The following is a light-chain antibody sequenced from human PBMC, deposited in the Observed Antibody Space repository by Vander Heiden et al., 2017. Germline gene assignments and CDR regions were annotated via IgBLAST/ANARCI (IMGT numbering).Light chain of an antibody. CDR3: QQYNDWPQT. J-gene: IGKJ1*01. CDR2: DAS. CDR1: HSISTN. V-gene: IGKV3-15*01. Sequence: IVMTQSPATLSVSPGERATLSCRASHSISTNLAWYQLKPGQAPSLLIYDASTRATDIPARCSGSGSGTEFTLTIRSLQSEDFAVYYCQQYNDWPQTFGQGTKVEI.